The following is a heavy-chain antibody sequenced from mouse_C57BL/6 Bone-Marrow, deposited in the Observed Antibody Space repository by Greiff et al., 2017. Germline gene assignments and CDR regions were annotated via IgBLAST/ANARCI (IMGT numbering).Heavy chain of an antibody. D-gene: IGHD3-3*01. CDR2: ISSGGSYT. V-gene: IGHV5-6*01. Sequence: VQLKESGGDLVKPGASLKLSCAASGFTFSSYGMSWVRQTPDKRLEWVATISSGGSYTYYPDSVKGRFTISRDNAKNTLYLQMSRLKSEDTAMYYCARHGGPAWFAYWGQGTLVTVSA. CDR3: ARHGGPAWFAY. J-gene: IGHJ3*01. CDR1: GFTFSSYG.